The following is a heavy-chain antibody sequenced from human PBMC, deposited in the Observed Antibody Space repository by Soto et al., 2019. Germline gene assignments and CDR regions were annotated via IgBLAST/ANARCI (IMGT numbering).Heavy chain of an antibody. V-gene: IGHV4-59*01. CDR1: GGSIGSYY. J-gene: IGHJ4*02. CDR3: ARDSYESSGYYRAIDY. Sequence: SETLSLTCTGSGGSIGSYYWSWIRQPPGKGLEWIGYIYYSGSTNYNPSLKSRVTISVDTSKNQFSLKLSSVTAEDTAVYYCARDSYESSGYYRAIDYWGQGTLVTVSS. D-gene: IGHD3-22*01. CDR2: IYYSGST.